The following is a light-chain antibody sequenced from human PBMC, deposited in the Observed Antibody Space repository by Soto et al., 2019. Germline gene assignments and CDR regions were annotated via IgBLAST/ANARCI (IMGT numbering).Light chain of an antibody. CDR2: EGS. V-gene: IGLV2-23*01. J-gene: IGLJ2*01. CDR1: SSDVGSYNL. CDR3: CSYAGSPHVV. Sequence: QSALTQPASVSGSPGQSITISCTGTSSDVGSYNLVSWYQQHPGKAPKLMIYEGSKRPSGVSNRFSGSKSGNTASLTISGLQAEDEADYYCCSYAGSPHVVFGGRTKLTVL.